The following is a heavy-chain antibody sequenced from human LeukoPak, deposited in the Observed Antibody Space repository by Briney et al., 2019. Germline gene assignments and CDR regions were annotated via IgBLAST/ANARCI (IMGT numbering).Heavy chain of an antibody. CDR2: IYHSGST. J-gene: IGHJ4*02. V-gene: IGHV4-4*02. D-gene: IGHD3-9*01. Sequence: SETLSLTCAVSGGSISSSNWWSWVRQPPGKGLEWIGEIYHSGSTNYNPSLKSRVTISVDKSKNQFSLKLSSVTAADTAVYYCARDWGYDILTGYPYYLDYWGQGTLVTVSS. CDR3: ARDWGYDILTGYPYYLDY. CDR1: GGSISSSNW.